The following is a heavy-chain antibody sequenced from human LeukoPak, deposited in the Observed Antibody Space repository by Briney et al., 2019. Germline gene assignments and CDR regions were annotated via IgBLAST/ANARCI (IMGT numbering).Heavy chain of an antibody. D-gene: IGHD2-2*01. CDR2: IVPIFGKT. CDR1: GGSFSSNI. V-gene: IGHV1-69*05. J-gene: IGHJ5*02. Sequence: SVKVSCKASGGSFSSNIIGWVRQAPGQGLEWMGGIVPIFGKTKYAQKFQGRVTITTDESSSTAYMELSSLRSDDTDIYYCARGWGIPAPISWFDPWGQGTLVTVSS. CDR3: ARGWGIPAPISWFDP.